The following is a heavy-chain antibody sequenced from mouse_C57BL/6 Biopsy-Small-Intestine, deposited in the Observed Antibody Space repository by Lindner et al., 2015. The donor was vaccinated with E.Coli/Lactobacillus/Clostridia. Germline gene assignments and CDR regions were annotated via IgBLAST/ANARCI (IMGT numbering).Heavy chain of an antibody. D-gene: IGHD2-3*01. Sequence: VQLQESARIVQPKGSLKLSCAASGFTFNTYAMHWVRQAPGKGLEWVARIRSKSNNYATYYADSVKDRITISRDDSQSVLYLQMNNLKTEDTAMYYCVRFYDDYNGGHFDVWGTGTTVTVSS. CDR2: IRSKSNNYAT. V-gene: IGHV10-3*01. J-gene: IGHJ1*03. CDR1: GFTFNTYA. CDR3: VRFYDDYNGGHFDV.